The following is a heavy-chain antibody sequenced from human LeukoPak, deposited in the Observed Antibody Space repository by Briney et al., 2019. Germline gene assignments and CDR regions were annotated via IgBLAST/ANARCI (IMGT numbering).Heavy chain of an antibody. CDR3: ARGGYGDYRAYWYFDL. D-gene: IGHD4-17*01. V-gene: IGHV1-2*02. Sequence: ASVKVSCKASGYTFTGYYMHWVRQAPGQGLEWMGWINPNSGGTNYAQKFQGRVTMTRDTSISTAYMELSRLRSDDTAVYYCARGGYGDYRAYWYFDLWGRGTLVTVSS. CDR1: GYTFTGYY. J-gene: IGHJ2*01. CDR2: INPNSGGT.